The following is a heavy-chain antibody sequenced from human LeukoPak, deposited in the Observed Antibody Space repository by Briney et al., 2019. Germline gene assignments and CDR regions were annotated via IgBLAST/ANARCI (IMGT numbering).Heavy chain of an antibody. CDR2: ISSSGSTI. D-gene: IGHD3-16*01. Sequence: GGSLRLSCAASGFTFSRYEMNWVRQAPGKGLEWVSYISSSGSTIYYADSVKGRFTISRDNSKNTLYLQMNSLRAEDTAVYYCAKDWFAGAMWFDPWGQGTLVTVSS. CDR3: AKDWFAGAMWFDP. CDR1: GFTFSRYE. V-gene: IGHV3-48*03. J-gene: IGHJ5*02.